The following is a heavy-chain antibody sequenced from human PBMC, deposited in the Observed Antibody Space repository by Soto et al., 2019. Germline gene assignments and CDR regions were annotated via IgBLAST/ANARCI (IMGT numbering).Heavy chain of an antibody. J-gene: IGHJ4*02. CDR1: GYTFTSYG. Sequence: ASVKVSCKASGYTFTSYGISWVRQAPGQGLEWMGWISAYNGNTNYAQKLQGRVTISEDTSKNQLSLKLSSVTAADTAVYYCARLPASGSYLDYWGQGTLVTVSS. CDR2: ISAYNGNT. V-gene: IGHV1-18*01. CDR3: ARLPASGSYLDY. D-gene: IGHD1-26*01.